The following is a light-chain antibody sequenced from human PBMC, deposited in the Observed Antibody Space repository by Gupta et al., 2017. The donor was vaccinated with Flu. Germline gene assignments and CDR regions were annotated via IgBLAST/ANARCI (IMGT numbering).Light chain of an antibody. CDR2: TAA. CDR3: QQSYGTRRT. V-gene: IGKV1-39*01. J-gene: IGKJ1*01. CDR1: HTIAVY. Sequence: PSSLSASVGERVTITCRASHTIAVYLNWYQQKPGKAPQLLKYTAASLQSGVPSRFSGSGSGTDFTLTISSLQPEDFGTYYCQQSYGTRRTFGQGTKLEI.